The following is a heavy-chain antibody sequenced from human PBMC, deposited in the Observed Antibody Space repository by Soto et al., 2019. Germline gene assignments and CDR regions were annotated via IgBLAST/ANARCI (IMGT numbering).Heavy chain of an antibody. CDR2: IYYSGST. Sequence: PSETLSLTCTVSGGSISSGGYYWSWIRQHPGKGLEWIGYIYYSGSTNYNPSLKSRVTISVDTSKNQFSLKLSSVTAADTAVYYCARHSSEGSGWEDYYYMDVWGKGTTVTVSS. D-gene: IGHD6-19*01. J-gene: IGHJ6*03. CDR3: ARHSSEGSGWEDYYYMDV. CDR1: GGSISSGGYY. V-gene: IGHV4-61*08.